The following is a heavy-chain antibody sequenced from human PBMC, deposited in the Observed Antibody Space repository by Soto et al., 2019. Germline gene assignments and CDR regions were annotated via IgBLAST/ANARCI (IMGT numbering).Heavy chain of an antibody. V-gene: IGHV4-30-4*01. CDR1: GGSISSGDYY. Sequence: SETLTLTCSVSGGSISSGDYYWSWIRQPPGKGLEWIGYIFDSGSTYYNPSLKSRVTISVDTSKNQSSLKLSSVTAADTAVYYCASSNYDSPIPLYSWGQGTRVTVSS. D-gene: IGHD3-22*01. CDR2: IFDSGST. CDR3: ASSNYDSPIPLYS. J-gene: IGHJ4*02.